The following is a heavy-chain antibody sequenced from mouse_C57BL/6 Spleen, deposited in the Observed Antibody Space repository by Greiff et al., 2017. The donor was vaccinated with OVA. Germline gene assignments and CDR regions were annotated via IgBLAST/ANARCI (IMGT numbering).Heavy chain of an antibody. CDR3: AREGAYYSNYEYAMDY. D-gene: IGHD2-5*01. CDR2: IYPGSGNT. V-gene: IGHV1-66*01. CDR1: GYSFTSYY. J-gene: IGHJ4*01. Sequence: QVHVKQSGPELVKPGASVKISCKASGYSFTSYYIHWVKQRPGQGLEWIGWIYPGSGNTKYNEKFKGKATLTADTSPSTAYMQLSSLTSEDSAVYYCAREGAYYSNYEYAMDYWGQGTSVTVSS.